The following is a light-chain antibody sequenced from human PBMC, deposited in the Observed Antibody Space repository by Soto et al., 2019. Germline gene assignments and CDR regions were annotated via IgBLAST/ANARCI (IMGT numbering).Light chain of an antibody. Sequence: QAVLTQPASVSGSPGQSITISCSGSSSDVGGYNYVSWYQHHPGKAPKLMIYDVTNRPSGVSNRFSGSNSGNTASLTISGLQAEDEADYYCSSYTSSGTPLFGGGTKVTVL. V-gene: IGLV2-14*03. CDR1: SSDVGGYNY. J-gene: IGLJ2*01. CDR2: DVT. CDR3: SSYTSSGTPL.